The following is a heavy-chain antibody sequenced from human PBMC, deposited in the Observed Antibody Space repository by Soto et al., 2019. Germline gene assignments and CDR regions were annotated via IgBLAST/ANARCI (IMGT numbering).Heavy chain of an antibody. V-gene: IGHV1-18*04. D-gene: IGHD3-10*01. CDR3: ARRITMVRGVIGYYYYGMDV. CDR1: SYTFTSYG. CDR2: ISAYNGNT. Sequence: ASVKVSCKASSYTFTSYGISWVRQAPGQGLEWMGWISAYNGNTNYAQKLQGRVTMTTDTSTSTAYMELRSLRSDDTAVYYCARRITMVRGVIGYYYYGMDVWGQGTTVTVSS. J-gene: IGHJ6*02.